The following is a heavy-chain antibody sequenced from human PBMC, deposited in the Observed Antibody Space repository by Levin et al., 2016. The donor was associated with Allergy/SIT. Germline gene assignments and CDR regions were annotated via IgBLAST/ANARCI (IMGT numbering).Heavy chain of an antibody. J-gene: IGHJ4*02. CDR2: IYYSGST. CDR1: GGSVSSGSYY. Sequence: SETLSLTCTVSGGSVSSGSYYWSWIRQPPGKGLEWIGYIYYSGSTNYNPSLKSRVTISVDTSKNQFSLKLTSVTAADTAVYYCARFMRGPFDYWGQGALVTVSS. CDR3: ARFMRGPFDY. V-gene: IGHV4-61*01. D-gene: IGHD3-16*01.